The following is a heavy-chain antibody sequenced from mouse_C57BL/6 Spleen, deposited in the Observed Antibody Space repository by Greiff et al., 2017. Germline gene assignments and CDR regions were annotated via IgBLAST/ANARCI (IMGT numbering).Heavy chain of an antibody. CDR1: GYSITSGYY. CDR2: ISYDGSN. CDR3: ANNYDGFAY. Sequence: EVKLQESGPGLVKPSQSLSLTCSVTGYSITSGYYWNCIRQFPGNKLEWMGYISYDGSNNYNPSLKNRISITRDTSKNQFFLKLNSVTTEDTATYYCANNYDGFAYWGQGTLVTVSA. J-gene: IGHJ3*01. D-gene: IGHD2-12*01. V-gene: IGHV3-6*01.